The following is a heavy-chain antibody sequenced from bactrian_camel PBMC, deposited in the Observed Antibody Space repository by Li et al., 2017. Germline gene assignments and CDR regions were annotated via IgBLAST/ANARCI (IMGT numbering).Heavy chain of an antibody. V-gene: IGHV3S53*01. CDR2: IDRVGAT. D-gene: IGHD2*01. Sequence: HVQLVESGGDSVQAGGSLRLSCAASESIERMYHMAWFRQVPGREREGVATIDRVGATTYADSVRGRFIISHDEIGADHRLYLQMNDLKPEDTAMYYCAAFGRKQGPSCTVVGGAKRILLPGAREPRSPSP. J-gene: IGHJ6*01. CDR1: ESIERMYH. CDR3: AAFGRKQGPSCTVVGGAKRILLP.